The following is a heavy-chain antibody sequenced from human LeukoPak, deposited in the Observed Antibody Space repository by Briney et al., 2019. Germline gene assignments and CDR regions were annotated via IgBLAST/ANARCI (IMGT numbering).Heavy chain of an antibody. CDR1: GFTFSNYG. V-gene: IGHV3-30*03. Sequence: PGGSLRLSCAASGFTFSNYGMHGVRQAPGKGLEWVAVISYDGSNKYYADSVKGRFTISRDNSRNTLYLQMNSLRAEDTAVYYCARVGDYSYYYYYMDVWGKGTTVTVSS. CDR3: ARVGDYSYYYYYMDV. CDR2: ISYDGSNK. D-gene: IGHD3-10*01. J-gene: IGHJ6*03.